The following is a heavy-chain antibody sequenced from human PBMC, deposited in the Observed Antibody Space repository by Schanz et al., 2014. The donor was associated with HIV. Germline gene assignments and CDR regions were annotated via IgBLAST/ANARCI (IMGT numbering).Heavy chain of an antibody. D-gene: IGHD3-9*01. CDR2: ISSGSDYT. J-gene: IGHJ6*02. CDR1: GFTFSSYA. V-gene: IGHV3-21*01. Sequence: EVQLLESGGGLVQPGGSLRLSCAASGFTFSSYAMSWVRQAPGKGLEWVSSISSGSDYTYYAESLTGRFTISRDNAKNSMYLVMNSLRDEDTAVYYCARDNEERDIWTGNYYYYGMDVWGQGTTVTVAS. CDR3: ARDNEERDIWTGNYYYYGMDV.